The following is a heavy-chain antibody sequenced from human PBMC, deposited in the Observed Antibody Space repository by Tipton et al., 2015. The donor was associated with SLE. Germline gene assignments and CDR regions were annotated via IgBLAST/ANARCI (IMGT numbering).Heavy chain of an antibody. V-gene: IGHV1-8*01. J-gene: IGHJ4*01. CDR1: GYTFTSYH. D-gene: IGHD1-26*01. CDR2: MNPNSGNT. Sequence: QVQLVQSGAEVKKPGASVKVSCKASGYTFTSYHITWVRQASGQGLEWMGWMNPNSGNTGYAQNFQDRLTMTRNTSMSTAYMELSSLRSDDAAVYYCASVELRSWAFDYWGHGTLVTGSS. CDR3: ASVELRSWAFDY.